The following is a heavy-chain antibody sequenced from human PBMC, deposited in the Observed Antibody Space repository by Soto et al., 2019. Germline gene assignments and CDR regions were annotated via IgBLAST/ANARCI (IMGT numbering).Heavy chain of an antibody. CDR3: ARMQKPTDDWFEP. CDR2: IYYSGST. V-gene: IGHV4-61*01. CDR1: VVSVSSGSYY. J-gene: IGHJ5*02. Sequence: PSETLSLTCTVSVVSVSSGSYYCSWIRQPPGKGLEWIGYIYYSGSTNYNPSLKSRVTISVDTSKNQFSLKLSSVTAADTAVYYCARMQKPTDDWFEPWGQGTLGNVSS.